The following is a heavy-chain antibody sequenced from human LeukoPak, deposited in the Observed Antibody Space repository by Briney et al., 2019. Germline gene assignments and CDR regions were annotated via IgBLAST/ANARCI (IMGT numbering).Heavy chain of an antibody. J-gene: IGHJ5*01. CDR1: GFTFSSYA. D-gene: IGHD5-18*01. Sequence: GSLRLSCATSGFTFSSYAMSWVRQAPGKGLEWVSAISGSGGSTYYADSVKGRFTISRDNSKNTLYLQMNSLRAEDTAVYYCAKDLDRIQLSMKTFHSWGQGTLVTVSS. CDR2: ISGSGGST. CDR3: AKDLDRIQLSMKTFHS. V-gene: IGHV3-23*01.